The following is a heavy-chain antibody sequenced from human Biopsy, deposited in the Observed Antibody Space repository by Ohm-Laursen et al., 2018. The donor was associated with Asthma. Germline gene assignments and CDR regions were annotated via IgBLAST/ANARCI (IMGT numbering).Heavy chain of an antibody. J-gene: IGHJ6*02. CDR2: ISVYNGNT. CDR1: AHTFNLDD. V-gene: IGHV1-18*01. Sequence: CPTSAHTFNLDDLKCVRQAPGQGLGWLGWISVYNGNTKVAQKLQDRVTMITDTSTSTAYMELRSLRSDDTAVYFCSIAVDYSHYYGIGVWGQGTTGTVS. CDR3: SIAVDYSHYYGIGV. D-gene: IGHD3-10*01.